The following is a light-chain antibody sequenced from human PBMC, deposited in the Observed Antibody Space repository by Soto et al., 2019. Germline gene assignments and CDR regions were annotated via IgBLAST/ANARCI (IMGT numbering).Light chain of an antibody. V-gene: IGKV3-11*01. CDR1: QSVSSY. Sequence: EIVLTQSPATLSLSPWERATLSCRASQSVSSYLAWYQQKPGQAPRLLIYDASNRATGIPARFSGSGSETDFTLTISSLEPEDFAVYYCQQRSNWPRTFGQGTKVEIK. CDR3: QQRSNWPRT. CDR2: DAS. J-gene: IGKJ1*01.